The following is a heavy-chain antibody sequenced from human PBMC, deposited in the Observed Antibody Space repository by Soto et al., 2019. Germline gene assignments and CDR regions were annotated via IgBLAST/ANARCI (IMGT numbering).Heavy chain of an antibody. Sequence: EVQLLESGGGLVQPGGSLRLSCAASGFTLSSYAMTWVRQAPGKGLEWVSVISDSDNATYYADSVKGRLTNSRDNSKNTLYLQLNSLRAEDTAVYYCAKGVSSSAWSASDSWGQGTLVTVSA. V-gene: IGHV3-23*01. J-gene: IGHJ4*02. CDR3: AKGVSSSAWSASDS. CDR2: ISDSDNAT. D-gene: IGHD6-19*01. CDR1: GFTLSSYA.